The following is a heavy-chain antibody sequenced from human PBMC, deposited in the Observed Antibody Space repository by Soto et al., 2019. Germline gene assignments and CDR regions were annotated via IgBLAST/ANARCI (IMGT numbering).Heavy chain of an antibody. Sequence: ASVKVSCKASGGTFSSYAISWVRQAPGQGLEWMGGIIPIFGTANYAQKFQGRVTITADESTSTAYMELSSLRSEDTAVYYCARDKADYYYDSSGLSRHSHFDSWGQGTLVTVSS. D-gene: IGHD3-22*01. J-gene: IGHJ4*02. CDR2: IIPIFGTA. CDR3: ARDKADYYYDSSGLSRHSHFDS. V-gene: IGHV1-69*13. CDR1: GGTFSSYA.